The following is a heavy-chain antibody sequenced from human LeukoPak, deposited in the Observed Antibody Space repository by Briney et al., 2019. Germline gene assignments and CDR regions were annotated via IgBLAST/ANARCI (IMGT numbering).Heavy chain of an antibody. D-gene: IGHD4-11*01. Sequence: GGSLRLSCAASGFNISKYDVHWVRQTTKRRLEWVSGIGIPGDTYYVDAVKGRFTVSRENAKNSVYLQMNGLRDEDTAVYFCAKAFDYNGLRGEGGSFDYWGQGALVTVSS. CDR2: IGIPGDT. J-gene: IGHJ4*02. CDR1: GFNISKYD. CDR3: AKAFDYNGLRGEGGSFDY. V-gene: IGHV3-13*01.